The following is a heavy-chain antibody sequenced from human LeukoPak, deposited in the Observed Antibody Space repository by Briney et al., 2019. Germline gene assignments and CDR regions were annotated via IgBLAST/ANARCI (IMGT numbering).Heavy chain of an antibody. Sequence: GGSLRLSCAASGFTFSSYAMSWVRQAPGKGLVWVSRINSDGSSTSYADSVKGRFTISRDNAKNTLYLQMNSLRAEDTAVYYCAKSSITRAFDIWGQGTMVTVSS. CDR2: INSDGSST. J-gene: IGHJ3*02. CDR1: GFTFSSYA. D-gene: IGHD3-10*01. V-gene: IGHV3-74*01. CDR3: AKSSITRAFDI.